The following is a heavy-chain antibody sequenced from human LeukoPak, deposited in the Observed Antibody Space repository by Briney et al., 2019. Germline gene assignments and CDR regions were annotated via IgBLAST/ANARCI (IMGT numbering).Heavy chain of an antibody. V-gene: IGHV3-23*01. CDR3: AKRPRPYSSSRMGYFDY. J-gene: IGHJ4*02. CDR1: GFTFSDYY. CDR2: ISGSGGST. D-gene: IGHD6-13*01. Sequence: PGGSLRLSCAASGFTFSDYYMSWVRQAPGKGLEWVSAISGSGGSTYYADSVKGRFTISRDNSKHTLYLQMNSLRAEDTAVYYCAKRPRPYSSSRMGYFDYWGQGTLVTVSS.